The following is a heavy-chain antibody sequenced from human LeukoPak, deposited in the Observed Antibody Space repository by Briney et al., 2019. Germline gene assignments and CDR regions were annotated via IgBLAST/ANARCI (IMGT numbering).Heavy chain of an antibody. Sequence: GSLSLSCAASGFTFTNFAIPWVRQAPGKALEWVSLISSDGSHQYYPDSVKGRFTISRDNSKNTQYLQMNSLRAEDTAVYYCAKGHYYDSSGYYQHFDHWGQGTLVTVST. CDR1: GFTFTNFA. CDR3: AKGHYYDSSGYYQHFDH. J-gene: IGHJ4*02. V-gene: IGHV3-30*18. CDR2: ISSDGSHQ. D-gene: IGHD3-22*01.